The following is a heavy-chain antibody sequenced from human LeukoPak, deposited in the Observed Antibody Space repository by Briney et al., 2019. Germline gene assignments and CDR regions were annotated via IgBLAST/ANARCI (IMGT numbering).Heavy chain of an antibody. D-gene: IGHD5-18*01. Sequence: PGGSLRLSCAASGFTFSSYSMNWVRQAPGKGLEWVSYITSSSTNIYYADSVKGQFTISRDNAKNSLYLQMNSLRAEDTAVYYCAYSYGPYYYDYWGQGTLVTVSS. CDR1: GFTFSSYS. CDR3: AYSYGPYYYDY. V-gene: IGHV3-48*01. CDR2: ITSSSTNI. J-gene: IGHJ4*02.